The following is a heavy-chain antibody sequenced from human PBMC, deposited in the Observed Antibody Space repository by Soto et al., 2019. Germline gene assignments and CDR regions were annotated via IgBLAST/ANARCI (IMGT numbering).Heavy chain of an antibody. CDR3: TRSYCSSAGCYSTTFDI. D-gene: IGHD2-2*01. Sequence: PGGSLRLSCTGSDFSFGDYAITWFRQAPGRGLEWVGFIRGKAYGGTAEYAASVRGRITISRDDPKSVAYLQMNSLETEDTSVYYCTRSYCSSAGCYSTTFDIWGRGTMVTVSS. CDR2: IRGKAYGGTA. V-gene: IGHV3-49*03. CDR1: DFSFGDYA. J-gene: IGHJ3*02.